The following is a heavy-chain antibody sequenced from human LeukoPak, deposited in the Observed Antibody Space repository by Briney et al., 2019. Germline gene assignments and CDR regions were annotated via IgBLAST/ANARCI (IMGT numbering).Heavy chain of an antibody. CDR1: GDSTSSYY. D-gene: IGHD6-13*01. V-gene: IGHV4-59*08. Sequence: SETLSLTCTVSGDSTSSYYWSWIRQPPAKGLEWIGYIYYSGGTNYNPSLKSRVTILVDTSKNQFSLKLSSVTAADTAVYYCARHPGIAAAGDYWGQGTLVTVSS. CDR3: ARHPGIAAAGDY. J-gene: IGHJ4*02. CDR2: IYYSGGT.